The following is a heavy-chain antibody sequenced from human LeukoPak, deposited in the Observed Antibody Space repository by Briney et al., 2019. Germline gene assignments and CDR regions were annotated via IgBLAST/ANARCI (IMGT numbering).Heavy chain of an antibody. CDR2: ISWNSGRI. V-gene: IGHV3-9*01. J-gene: IGHJ3*02. Sequence: GRSLRLSCAASGFTFDDYAMHWVRQAPGKGLEWVSGISWNSGRIAYADSVKGRFTISRDNSKNTLYLQMNSLRAEDTAVYYCARDYSGSWYSSSWEAFDIWGQGTMVTVSS. CDR1: GFTFDDYA. D-gene: IGHD6-13*01. CDR3: ARDYSGSWYSSSWEAFDI.